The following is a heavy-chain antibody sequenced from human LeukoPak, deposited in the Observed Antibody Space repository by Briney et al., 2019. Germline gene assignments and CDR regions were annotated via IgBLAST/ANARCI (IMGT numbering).Heavy chain of an antibody. CDR3: AKDGWDCSSGSCPSYYYYMDV. CDR1: GFTFSNYG. V-gene: IGHV3-30*02. J-gene: IGHJ6*03. D-gene: IGHD2-15*01. Sequence: GGSLRLSCAASGFTFSNYGMHWVRQAPGKGLEWVAFIRYDGSNKYYADSVKVRFTISRDNSKNTLYLQMNSLRAEDTAVYYCAKDGWDCSSGSCPSYYYYMDVWGKGTTVTVSS. CDR2: IRYDGSNK.